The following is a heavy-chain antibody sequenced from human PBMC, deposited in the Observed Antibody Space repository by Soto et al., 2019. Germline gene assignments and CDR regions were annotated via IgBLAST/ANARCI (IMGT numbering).Heavy chain of an antibody. V-gene: IGHV1-2*06. Sequence: ASVKVSCKASGYTFTGHYMHWVRQAPGQGLEWMGRINPNSGDTNYAQNFQDRVTVTRDTSISTAYMELTRLRSDDTAVYYCAKEAENYFYYGMDVWGQGTAVTVSS. J-gene: IGHJ6*02. CDR3: AKEAENYFYYGMDV. CDR2: INPNSGDT. CDR1: GYTFTGHY.